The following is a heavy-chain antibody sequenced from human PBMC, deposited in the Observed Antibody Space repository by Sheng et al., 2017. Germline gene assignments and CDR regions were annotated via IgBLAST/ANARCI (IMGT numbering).Heavy chain of an antibody. CDR1: GGTFSSYA. CDR3: ARGYSSSHNDQGRAFDI. J-gene: IGHJ3*02. CDR2: IIPIFGTA. V-gene: IGHV1-69*13. D-gene: IGHD6-13*01. Sequence: QVQLVQSGAEVKKPGSSVKVSCKASGGTFSSYAISWVRQAPGQGLEWMGGIIPIFGTANYAQKFQGRVTITADESTSTAYMELSSLRSEDTAVYYCARGYSSSHNDQGRAFDIWGQGTMVTVSS.